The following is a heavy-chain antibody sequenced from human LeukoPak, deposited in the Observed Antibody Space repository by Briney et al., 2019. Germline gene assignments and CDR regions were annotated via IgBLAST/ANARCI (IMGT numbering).Heavy chain of an antibody. CDR3: TKGRSNHY. CDR1: EFSFSDFW. J-gene: IGHJ4*02. V-gene: IGHV3-7*01. CDR2: INQGGSET. D-gene: IGHD4-11*01. Sequence: SGGSLRLSCAASEFSFSDFWMGWVRQAPGKGLEWVANINQGGSETYYVDSVKGRFTISRDNAKKSLFLQMNSLRAEDTAVYYCTKGRSNHYWGQGTLDTVST.